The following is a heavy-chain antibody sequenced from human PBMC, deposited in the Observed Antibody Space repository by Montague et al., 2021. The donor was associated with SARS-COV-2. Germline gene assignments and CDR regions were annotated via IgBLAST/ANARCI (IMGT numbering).Heavy chain of an antibody. CDR1: GFTVSSNY. CDR3: ARDFMAYGMDV. Sequence: SLRLSCAASGFTVSSNYMSWVRQAPGKGLEWVSVIYSGGSTYYAXSVKGRFTISRDNSKNTLYLQMNSLRAEYTAVYYCARDFMAYGMDVWGQGTTVTVSS. CDR2: IYSGGST. D-gene: IGHD5-24*01. J-gene: IGHJ6*02. V-gene: IGHV3-53*01.